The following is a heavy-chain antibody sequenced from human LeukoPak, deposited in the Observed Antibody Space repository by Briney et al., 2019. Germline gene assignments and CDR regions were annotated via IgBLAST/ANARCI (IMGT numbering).Heavy chain of an antibody. Sequence: GESLKISCKGSGYSFTSHWIGWVRQMPGKGLEWMGIIYLGDSETRYDPSFQGQVTISADKSISTAYLQWSSLKASDTAMYYCARHPSYTSGWPLDYWGQGTLVTISS. D-gene: IGHD6-19*01. CDR3: ARHPSYTSGWPLDY. CDR1: GYSFTSHW. V-gene: IGHV5-51*01. CDR2: IYLGDSET. J-gene: IGHJ4*02.